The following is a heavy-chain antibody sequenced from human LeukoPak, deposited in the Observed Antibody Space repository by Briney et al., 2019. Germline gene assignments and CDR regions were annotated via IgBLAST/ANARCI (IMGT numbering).Heavy chain of an antibody. D-gene: IGHD2-21*01. CDR3: AKEGAHDYGGPDYFDY. CDR2: ISYDGSNK. J-gene: IGHJ4*02. V-gene: IGHV3-30*04. CDR1: GFTFSSYA. Sequence: GGSLRLSCAASGFTFSSYAMHWVRQAPGKGLEWVAVISYDGSNKYYADSVKGRFTISRDNSKNTLYLQMNSLRAEDTAVYYCAKEGAHDYGGPDYFDYWGQGTLVTVSS.